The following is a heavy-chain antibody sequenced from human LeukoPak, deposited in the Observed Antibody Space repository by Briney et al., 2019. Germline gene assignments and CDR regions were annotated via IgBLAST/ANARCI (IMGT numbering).Heavy chain of an antibody. CDR2: IYSDNT. D-gene: IGHD3-22*01. CDR3: ARDSPPVYYRLGAFDI. J-gene: IGHJ3*02. Sequence: GGSLRLSCAASGFTVSSNYMSWVRQAPGKGLEWVSFIYSDNTHYADSVKGRFTISRDNDKNSLYLQMNTLRAEDTAVYYCARDSPPVYYRLGAFDIWGQGTMVTVSS. V-gene: IGHV3-53*01. CDR1: GFTVSSNY.